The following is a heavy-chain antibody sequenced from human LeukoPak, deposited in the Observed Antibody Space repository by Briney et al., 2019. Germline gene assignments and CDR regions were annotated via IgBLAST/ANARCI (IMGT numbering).Heavy chain of an antibody. CDR2: IYYSGST. CDR3: ARVPYYYDSSGYTYFFDY. J-gene: IGHJ4*02. Sequence: PSETLSLTCTVSGGSISSSSYYWGWIRQPPGKGLEWIGSIYYSGSTYYNPSLKSRVTISVDTSKNQFSLKLSSVTAADTAVYYCARVPYYYDSSGYTYFFDYWGQGTLVTVSS. D-gene: IGHD3-22*01. CDR1: GGSISSSSYY. V-gene: IGHV4-39*07.